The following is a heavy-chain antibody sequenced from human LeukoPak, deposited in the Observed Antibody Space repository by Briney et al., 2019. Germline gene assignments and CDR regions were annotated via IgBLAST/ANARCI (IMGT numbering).Heavy chain of an antibody. CDR2: ISYVGSNK. CDR1: GFTFSIDG. Sequence: PGGSLRLSCAASGFTFSIDGMHWVRQAQGKGLEWGAVISYVGSNKYYADSVKGRFTISRDNSKNTLYLQMNSLRAEDTAVYYCAKTIGSYPPYYFDYWGQGTLVTVSS. CDR3: AKTIGSYPPYYFDY. D-gene: IGHD1-26*01. V-gene: IGHV3-30*18. J-gene: IGHJ4*02.